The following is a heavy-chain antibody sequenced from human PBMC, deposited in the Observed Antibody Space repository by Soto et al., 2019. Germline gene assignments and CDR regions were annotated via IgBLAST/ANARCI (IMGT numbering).Heavy chain of an antibody. CDR2: ISSSSSYT. V-gene: IGHV3-11*06. CDR3: ARDESWLAEAGTSWFDA. Sequence: GGSLRLSCAASGFTFSDYYMSWIRQAPGKGLEWVSYISSSSSYTNYADSVKGRFTISRDNAKNSLYLQMNSLRAEDTAVYYCARDESWLAEAGTSWFDAWGEGTLVTVSS. CDR1: GFTFSDYY. J-gene: IGHJ5*02. D-gene: IGHD1-7*01.